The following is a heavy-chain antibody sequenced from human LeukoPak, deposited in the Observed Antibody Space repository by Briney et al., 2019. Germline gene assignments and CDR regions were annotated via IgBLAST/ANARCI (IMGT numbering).Heavy chain of an antibody. J-gene: IGHJ6*02. CDR1: GFTFSSYS. D-gene: IGHD1-14*01. Sequence: GGSLRLSCAASGFTFSSYSMNWVRQAPGKGLEWVSSISSSSSYIYYADSVKGRFTISRDNAKNSLYLQMNSLRAEDTAVYYCARGRDRGFYYGMDVWGQGTTVTVSS. CDR3: ARGRDRGFYYGMDV. V-gene: IGHV3-21*01. CDR2: ISSSSSYI.